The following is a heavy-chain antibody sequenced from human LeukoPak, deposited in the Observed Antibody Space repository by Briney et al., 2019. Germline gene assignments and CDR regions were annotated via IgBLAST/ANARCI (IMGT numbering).Heavy chain of an antibody. D-gene: IGHD6-6*01. CDR2: IWYDGSNK. V-gene: IGHV3-33*06. CDR1: GFSFSSYG. CDR3: AKAGERYSSSYSDY. Sequence: PGGSLRLSCAASGFSFSSYGIHWLRQAPGKGLEWVAVIWYDGSNKYYADSVKGRFTISRDNSKNTLYLQMNSLRAEDTAVYYCAKAGERYSSSYSDYWGQGTLVTVSS. J-gene: IGHJ4*02.